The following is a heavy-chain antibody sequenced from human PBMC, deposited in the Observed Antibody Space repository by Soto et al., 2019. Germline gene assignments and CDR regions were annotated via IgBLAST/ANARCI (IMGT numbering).Heavy chain of an antibody. CDR1: GGTFSSYA. CDR3: AAHFPGGPYYCSPGRDV. D-gene: IGHD3-16*01. J-gene: IGHJ6*02. CDR2: IIPIFGTA. V-gene: IGHV1-69*12. Sequence: QVQLVQSGAEVEKPGSSVKVSCKASGGTFSSYAISWVRQAPGQGLEWMGGIIPIFGTADYAQKFQGRVTVIADESTSTAYMELSSLRSEDTAVHYWAAHFPGGPYYCSPGRDVWGQGTTVTVSS.